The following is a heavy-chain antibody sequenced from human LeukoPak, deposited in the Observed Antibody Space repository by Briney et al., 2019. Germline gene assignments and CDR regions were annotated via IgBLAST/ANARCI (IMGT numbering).Heavy chain of an antibody. CDR3: AKHHHPPASESYNY. Sequence: PSETLSLTCTVSDDSITIYYWSWIRQPPGKGLEWIGEINHSGSTNYNPSLKSRVTISVDTSKNQFSLKLSSVTAADTAVYYCAKHHHPPASESYNYYGQGTLVTVS. V-gene: IGHV4-34*01. J-gene: IGHJ4*02. CDR1: DDSITIYY. D-gene: IGHD1-26*01. CDR2: INHSGST.